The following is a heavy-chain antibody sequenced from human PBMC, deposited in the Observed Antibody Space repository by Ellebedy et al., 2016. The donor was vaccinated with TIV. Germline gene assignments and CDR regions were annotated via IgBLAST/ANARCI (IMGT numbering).Heavy chain of an antibody. CDR2: INHSGST. CDR3: AGETYGGGDY. J-gene: IGHJ4*02. V-gene: IGHV4-34*01. D-gene: IGHD4-17*01. Sequence: SETLSLXCAVYGGSFSGYYWSWIRQPPGKGLEWIGEINHSGSTNYNPSLKSRVTISVDTSKNQFSLKLSSVTAADTAVYYCAGETYGGGDYWGQGTLVTVSS. CDR1: GGSFSGYY.